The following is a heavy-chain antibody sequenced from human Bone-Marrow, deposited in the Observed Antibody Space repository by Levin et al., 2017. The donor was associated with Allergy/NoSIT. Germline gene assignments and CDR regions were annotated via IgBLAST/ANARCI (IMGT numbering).Heavy chain of an antibody. J-gene: IGHJ4*02. CDR2: INWNSGRV. CDR3: TKLNGDNGGGVDY. Sequence: GGSLRLSCAASGFTFDNYAMHWVRQAPGKGLEWVSGINWNSGRVGYADSVKARFTISRDNAKTSLYLQMDSLRADDTAFYYCTKLNGDNGGGVDYWGQGTLVTVSA. D-gene: IGHD4-17*01. V-gene: IGHV3-9*01. CDR1: GFTFDNYA.